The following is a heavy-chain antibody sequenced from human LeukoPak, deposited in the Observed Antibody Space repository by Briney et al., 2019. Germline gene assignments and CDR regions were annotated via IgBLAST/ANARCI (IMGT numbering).Heavy chain of an antibody. Sequence: PSETLSLTCTVSGGSISSYYWSWIRQSAGKGLEWIGRIYSSGSTNYNPSLKSRVTMSADTSKNQFSLKLSSVTAADTAVYYCAREGGPYRPLDYSGQGALVTVSS. CDR2: IYSSGST. J-gene: IGHJ4*02. CDR3: AREGGPYRPLDY. CDR1: GGSISSYY. V-gene: IGHV4-4*07.